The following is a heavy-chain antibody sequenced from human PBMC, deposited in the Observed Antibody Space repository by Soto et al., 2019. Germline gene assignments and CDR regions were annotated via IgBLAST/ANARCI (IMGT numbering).Heavy chain of an antibody. V-gene: IGHV3-30-3*01. J-gene: IGHJ4*02. CDR3: ACTEYYDFWSGKL. CDR2: ILYDGSNK. CDR1: GFTFSSYP. D-gene: IGHD3-3*01. Sequence: QVQLVESGGGVVQPGRSLRLSCAASGFTFSSYPMHWVRQAPGKGLEWVGVILYDGSNKYYADSMKGRFTISRDNSKNTLYLQMNSLRAEDTAVYYCACTEYYDFWSGKLWGQGTLVTVSS.